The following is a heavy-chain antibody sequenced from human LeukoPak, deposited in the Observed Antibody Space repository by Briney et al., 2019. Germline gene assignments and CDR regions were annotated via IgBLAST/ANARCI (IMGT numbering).Heavy chain of an antibody. CDR3: AREGIAVAGQKFDY. J-gene: IGHJ4*02. CDR2: INHSGST. V-gene: IGHV4-34*01. D-gene: IGHD6-19*01. CDR1: GGSFSDYY. Sequence: SETLSLTCAVYGGSFSDYYWTWIRQTPGKGLEWIGEINHSGSTNYNPSLKSRVTILVDTSKNYVSLKLSSVTAADTAVYYCAREGIAVAGQKFDYWGQGTLVTVSS.